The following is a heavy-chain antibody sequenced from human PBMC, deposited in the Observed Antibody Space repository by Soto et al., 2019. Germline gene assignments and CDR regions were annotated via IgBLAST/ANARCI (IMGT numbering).Heavy chain of an antibody. Sequence: PSETLSLTYAVSGGSISSGNWWSWVRQSPRKGLEWIGEISHSGNTNHNPSLKSRVTISIDKSKNQFSLKLTSVTAADTAVYYCASHRGNTYGPYDYWGQGTLVTVS. CDR3: ASHRGNTYGPYDY. CDR2: ISHSGNT. J-gene: IGHJ4*02. CDR1: GGSISSGNW. V-gene: IGHV4-4*02. D-gene: IGHD5-18*01.